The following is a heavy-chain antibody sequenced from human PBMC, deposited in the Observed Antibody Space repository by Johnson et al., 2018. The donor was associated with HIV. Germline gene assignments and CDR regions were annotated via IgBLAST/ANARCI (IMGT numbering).Heavy chain of an antibody. D-gene: IGHD3-3*01. J-gene: IGHJ3*02. Sequence: VQLVESGGGLVQPGRSLRLSCAASGFTFSSYGMHWVRQTTGKGLEWVSAIGVTSDTYYPGSVKGRFTISRDNSKNTLYLQMNSLRAEDTAVYYCARVVSDYNLWSGGRAFDIWGQGTIVTVSS. CDR1: GFTFSSYG. CDR2: IGVTSDT. V-gene: IGHV3-13*01. CDR3: ARVVSDYNLWSGGRAFDI.